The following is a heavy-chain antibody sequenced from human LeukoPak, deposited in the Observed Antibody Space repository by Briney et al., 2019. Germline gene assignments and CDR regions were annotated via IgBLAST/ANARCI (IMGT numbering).Heavy chain of an antibody. D-gene: IGHD3-10*01. Sequence: GGSLRLSCAASGFTFSSYGMSWVRQAPGKGLEWVSAISGGGGSTYYADSVKGRFTISRGNSKNTLYLQMNILRAEYTAIYYCGKDCPVLLWFGEFEAFDYWGQGTLVTVSS. J-gene: IGHJ4*02. CDR2: ISGGGGST. CDR1: GFTFSSYG. V-gene: IGHV3-23*01. CDR3: GKDCPVLLWFGEFEAFDY.